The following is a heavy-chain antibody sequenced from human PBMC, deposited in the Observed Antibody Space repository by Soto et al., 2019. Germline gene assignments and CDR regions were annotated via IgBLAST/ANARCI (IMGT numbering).Heavy chain of an antibody. V-gene: IGHV3-7*01. J-gene: IGHJ6*02. CDR1: GFTFNNYW. D-gene: IGHD3-10*01. Sequence: EVQLVESGGDLVQPGGSLRLSCAASGFTFNNYWMTWVRQAPGKGLEWVANIKQDGSEKDYVDSVTGRFTISRDNAKNSLFLQINSLRAEDTAVYYCARDRRWFGEFDSGDHFYGMDVWGQGTSVTVSS. CDR2: IKQDGSEK. CDR3: ARDRRWFGEFDSGDHFYGMDV.